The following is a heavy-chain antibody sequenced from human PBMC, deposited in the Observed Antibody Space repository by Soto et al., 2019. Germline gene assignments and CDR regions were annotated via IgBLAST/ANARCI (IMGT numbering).Heavy chain of an antibody. D-gene: IGHD3-10*01. CDR1: GFTFSTYA. J-gene: IGHJ2*01. V-gene: IGHV3-23*05. CDR3: AKTPRGGASGDWYFDL. CDR2: IKSSGSPT. Sequence: EVQLLESRGGWVQPGGSLRLSCAASGFTFSTYAMTWVRLAPGRGLEWVLGIKSSGSPTDYPESVKGRFTISRDNLMNTLFLDMNGLRAEDTAIYYCAKTPRGGASGDWYFDLWGRGTLVTVSS.